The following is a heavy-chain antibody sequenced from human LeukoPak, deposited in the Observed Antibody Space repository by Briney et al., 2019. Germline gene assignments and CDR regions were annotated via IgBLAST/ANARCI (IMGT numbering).Heavy chain of an antibody. Sequence: GGSLKLSCAASGFTFSSYWMSWVRQAPGKGLEWVANIKQDGSEKYYVDSVKGRFTISRDNAKNSLYLQMNSLRAEDTAVYYCARESRIAVAGTEYYWGQGTLVTVSS. CDR2: IKQDGSEK. CDR1: GFTFSSYW. V-gene: IGHV3-7*01. CDR3: ARESRIAVAGTEYY. D-gene: IGHD6-19*01. J-gene: IGHJ4*02.